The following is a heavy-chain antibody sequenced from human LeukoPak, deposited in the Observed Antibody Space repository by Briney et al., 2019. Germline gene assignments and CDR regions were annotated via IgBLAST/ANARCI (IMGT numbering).Heavy chain of an antibody. V-gene: IGHV4-38-2*01. Sequence: SETLSLACAVSGYSISSGYYWGWIWQPPGKGLEWIGSIYHSGSTYYNPSLKSRVTISVDTSKNQFSLKLSSVTAADTAVYYCARVEGGFGELWGYYFDYWGQGTLVTVSS. J-gene: IGHJ4*02. D-gene: IGHD3-10*01. CDR3: ARVEGGFGELWGYYFDY. CDR1: GYSISSGYY. CDR2: IYHSGST.